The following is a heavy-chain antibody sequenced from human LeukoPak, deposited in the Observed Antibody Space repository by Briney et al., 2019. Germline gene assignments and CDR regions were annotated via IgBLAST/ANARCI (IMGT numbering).Heavy chain of an antibody. CDR3: ARGIRVFGVPYDMDV. V-gene: IGHV4-59*01. CDR1: GGSISSYY. D-gene: IGHD3-3*01. J-gene: IGHJ6*03. CDR2: TYYSGST. Sequence: SETLSLTCTVSGGSISSYYWSWIRQPPGKGLEWIGYTYYSGSTNYNPSLKSRVIISVDTSKNQFSLKLSSVTAADTAVYYCARGIRVFGVPYDMDVWGKGTTVTVSS.